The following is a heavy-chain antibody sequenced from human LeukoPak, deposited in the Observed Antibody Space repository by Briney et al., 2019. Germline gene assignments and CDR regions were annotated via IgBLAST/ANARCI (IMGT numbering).Heavy chain of an antibody. J-gene: IGHJ4*02. CDR3: AREGGSRLVIYFDY. V-gene: IGHV3-23*01. Sequence: GGSLRLSCAASGFTFSSYGMSWVRQAPGKGLEWVSAISGSGGSTYYADSVKGRFTISRDNAKNSLYLQMNSLRAEDTAVYYRAREGGSRLVIYFDYWGQGTLVTVSS. CDR1: GFTFSSYG. CDR2: ISGSGGST. D-gene: IGHD1-26*01.